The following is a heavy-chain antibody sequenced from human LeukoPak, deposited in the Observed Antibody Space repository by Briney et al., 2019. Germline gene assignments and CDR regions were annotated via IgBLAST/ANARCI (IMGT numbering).Heavy chain of an antibody. CDR3: AVSGSYSPNY. Sequence: GASVSVSCRASGYTFTSYGISWVRQAPGQGLEWMGWISAYNGNTNYAQKLQGRVTLTTDTSTSTAYMELRSLTSDDTALYYCAVSGSYSPNYWGQGTLVTVSS. CDR2: ISAYNGNT. J-gene: IGHJ4*02. V-gene: IGHV1-18*01. CDR1: GYTFTSYG. D-gene: IGHD1-26*01.